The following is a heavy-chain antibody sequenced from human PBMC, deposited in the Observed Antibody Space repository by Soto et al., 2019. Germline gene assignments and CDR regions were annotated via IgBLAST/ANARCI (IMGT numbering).Heavy chain of an antibody. CDR2: ISSNGGST. D-gene: IGHD6-19*01. Sequence: GWSLRLSCAASGFSFSSYAMHWVRQAPGKGLEYVSAISSNGGSTYYADSVKGRFTISRDNSKNTLYLQMGSLRAEDMAVYYCARESSGWSNWYFDLWGRGTLVTGSS. J-gene: IGHJ2*01. CDR1: GFSFSSYA. CDR3: ARESSGWSNWYFDL. V-gene: IGHV3-64*02.